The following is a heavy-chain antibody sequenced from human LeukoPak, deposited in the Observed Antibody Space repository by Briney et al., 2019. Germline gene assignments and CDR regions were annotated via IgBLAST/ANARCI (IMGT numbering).Heavy chain of an antibody. CDR3: VRDVGAVRGEVYFDY. D-gene: IGHD3-10*01. Sequence: GGSLRLSCAASGFTFSDYYMSWIRQAPGKGLEWVSYISSSGSTIYYADSVKGRFTISRDNAKNSLYLQMNSLRAEDTAMYFCVRDVGAVRGEVYFDYWGQGTLVTVSS. V-gene: IGHV3-11*04. CDR1: GFTFSDYY. CDR2: ISSSGSTI. J-gene: IGHJ4*02.